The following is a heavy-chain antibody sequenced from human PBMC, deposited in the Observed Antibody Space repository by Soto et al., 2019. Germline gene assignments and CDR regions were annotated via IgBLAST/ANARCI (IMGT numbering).Heavy chain of an antibody. Sequence: SEPLSLTCTVSGGSISSGGYYWSWIRQHPGKGLEWIGYIYYSGSTYYNPSLKSRVTISVDTSKNQFSLKLSPVTAADTAVYYCARDPGTALHNWFDPWGQGTLVTVSS. J-gene: IGHJ5*02. V-gene: IGHV4-31*03. D-gene: IGHD3-10*01. CDR2: IYYSGST. CDR3: ARDPGTALHNWFDP. CDR1: GGSISSGGYY.